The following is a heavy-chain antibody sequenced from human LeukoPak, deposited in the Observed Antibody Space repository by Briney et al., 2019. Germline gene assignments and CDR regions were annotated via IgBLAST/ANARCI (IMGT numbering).Heavy chain of an antibody. V-gene: IGHV3-23*01. CDR2: ISGSGGST. CDR3: ARGDDSGYYDYFDY. Sequence: GGSLRLSCAASGFTFSSYAMSWVRQAPGKGLEWVSAISGSGGSTYYADSVRGRFTISRDFSKNTVFLHMNSLRAEDTAVYYCARGDDSGYYDYFDYWGQGALVTVSS. D-gene: IGHD3-22*01. J-gene: IGHJ4*02. CDR1: GFTFSSYA.